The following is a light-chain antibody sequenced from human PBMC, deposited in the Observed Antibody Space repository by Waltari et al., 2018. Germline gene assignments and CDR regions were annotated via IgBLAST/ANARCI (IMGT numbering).Light chain of an antibody. J-gene: IGKJ2*01. CDR1: QDIGGY. CDR3: QYYDNLPMFT. Sequence: DIQLTQSPSSLAASVGDRVTLTYRASQDIGGYLNWYQQQPGKAPKLLIYKTSILKTGVPSRFSGGSSRIDYTLTITNLQPEDIATYYCQYYDNLPMFTFGPGTKVEIK. CDR2: KTS. V-gene: IGKV1-33*01.